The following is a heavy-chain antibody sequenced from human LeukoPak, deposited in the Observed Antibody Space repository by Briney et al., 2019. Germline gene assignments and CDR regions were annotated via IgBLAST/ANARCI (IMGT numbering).Heavy chain of an antibody. D-gene: IGHD3-22*01. V-gene: IGHV1-2*02. J-gene: IGHJ4*02. CDR2: INPNSGGT. CDR3: ARLASITMIVVVKSRYFDY. Sequence: ASVKVSCKASGYTFTGYYMHWVRQAPGQGLEWMGWINPNSGGTNYAQKFQGRVTMTRDTSICTAYMELSRLRSDDTAVYYCARLASITMIVVVKSRYFDYWGQGTLVTVSS. CDR1: GYTFTGYY.